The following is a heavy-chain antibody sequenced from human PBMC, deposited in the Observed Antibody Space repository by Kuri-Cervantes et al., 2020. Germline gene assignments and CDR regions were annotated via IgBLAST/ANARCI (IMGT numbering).Heavy chain of an antibody. CDR1: GGSISSSSYY. Sequence: SETLSLTCTVSGGSISSSSYYWGWIRQPPGKGLEWIGSIYYSGSTYYNPSLKSRVTISVDTSKNQFSLKLSSVTAADTAVYYCAREDIAVAGGEGYWGQGTLVTVSS. V-gene: IGHV4-39*07. CDR3: AREDIAVAGGEGY. CDR2: IYYSGST. J-gene: IGHJ4*02. D-gene: IGHD6-19*01.